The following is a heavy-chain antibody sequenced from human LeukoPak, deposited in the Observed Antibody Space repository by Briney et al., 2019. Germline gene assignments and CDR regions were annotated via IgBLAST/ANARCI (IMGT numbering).Heavy chain of an antibody. CDR3: AKDLDGGNSGPRKNAFDI. CDR1: GFTFSSYG. CDR2: ISGSGGST. Sequence: PGGSLRLSCAASGFTFSSYGMSWVRQAPGKGLEWVSAISGSGGSTYYADSVKGRFTISRDNSKNTLYLQMNSLRAEDTAVYYCAKDLDGGNSGPRKNAFDIWGQGTMVTVSS. J-gene: IGHJ3*02. D-gene: IGHD4-23*01. V-gene: IGHV3-23*01.